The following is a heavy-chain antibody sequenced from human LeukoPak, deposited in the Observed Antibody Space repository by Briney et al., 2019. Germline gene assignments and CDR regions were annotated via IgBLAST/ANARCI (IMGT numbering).Heavy chain of an antibody. Sequence: ASAKVSCKASGYTFTTYGMNWVRQAPGQGLEWMGWINTKTINPTYAQGFTGRFVFSLDTSVSTAYLQISSLKAEDTAVYYCARGPSGSYYDTNFDYWGQGTLVTVSS. CDR1: GYTFTTYG. CDR3: ARGPSGSYYDTNFDY. D-gene: IGHD3-22*01. CDR2: INTKTINP. V-gene: IGHV7-4-1*02. J-gene: IGHJ4*02.